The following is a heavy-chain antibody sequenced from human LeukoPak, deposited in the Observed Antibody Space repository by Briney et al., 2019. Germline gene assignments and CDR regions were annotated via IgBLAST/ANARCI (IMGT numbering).Heavy chain of an antibody. J-gene: IGHJ4*02. Sequence: GGSLRLSCAASGFTFSSYAMSWVRQAPGKGLEWVSAISGSGGSTYYADSVKGRFTISRDNSKNTLYLQMNSLRAEDTAVYYCAKRGRFGELLCTYYFDYWGQGTLVTVSS. CDR1: GFTFSSYA. CDR2: ISGSGGST. D-gene: IGHD3-10*01. V-gene: IGHV3-23*01. CDR3: AKRGRFGELLCTYYFDY.